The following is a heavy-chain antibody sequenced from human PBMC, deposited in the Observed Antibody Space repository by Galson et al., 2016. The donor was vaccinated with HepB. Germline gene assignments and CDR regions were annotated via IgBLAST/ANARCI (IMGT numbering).Heavy chain of an antibody. CDR3: AREATVTRGAFDM. J-gene: IGHJ3*02. Sequence: CAISGDSVPSNSAAWHWIRQSPSRGLELRGRTYYRSKWYNDYAVSVKSRIAINPDTSTNQFSLQLNSLTPEDTAVYYFAREATVTRGAFDMWGQGTMVTVSS. D-gene: IGHD4-17*01. V-gene: IGHV6-1*01. CDR1: GDSVPSNSAA. CDR2: TYYRSKWYN.